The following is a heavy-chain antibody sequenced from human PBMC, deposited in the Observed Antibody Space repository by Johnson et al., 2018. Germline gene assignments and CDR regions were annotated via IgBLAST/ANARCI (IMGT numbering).Heavy chain of an antibody. CDR1: GFTFSSYA. Sequence: QVQLVESGGGVVQXGRSXRLXCAASGFTFSSYAMPWVRQAPGKGLAWVAVISYGGSKQYYADSVKGRFTISRDNSKNTLDLQRNSLRAEDTAVYYCAREIAAESEYFQHWGQGTLVTVSS. D-gene: IGHD6-6*01. V-gene: IGHV3-30-3*01. CDR3: AREIAAESEYFQH. CDR2: ISYGGSKQ. J-gene: IGHJ1*01.